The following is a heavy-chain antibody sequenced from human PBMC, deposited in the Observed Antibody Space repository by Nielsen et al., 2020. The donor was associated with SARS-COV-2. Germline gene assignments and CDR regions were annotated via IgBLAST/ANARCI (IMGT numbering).Heavy chain of an antibody. V-gene: IGHV4-59*01. Sequence: SETLSLTCTVSGGSISGYYWSWIRQAPGKGLEWIGYIYYSGSTNYNPSLKSRVTISVDRSKNQFSLKLISVTAADTAVYYCASSGYLAYDAFNVWGQGTMVTVSS. J-gene: IGHJ3*01. D-gene: IGHD3-22*01. CDR2: IYYSGST. CDR3: ASSGYLAYDAFNV. CDR1: GGSISGYY.